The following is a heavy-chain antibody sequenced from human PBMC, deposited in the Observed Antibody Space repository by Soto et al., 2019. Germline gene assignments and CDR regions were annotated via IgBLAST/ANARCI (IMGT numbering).Heavy chain of an antibody. CDR1: GFTFSDYY. CDR3: VKSGDNYNALDY. D-gene: IGHD1-1*01. CDR2: ISSSSSYT. J-gene: IGHJ4*02. V-gene: IGHV3-11*06. Sequence: GGSLRLSCAASGFTFSDYYMSWIRQAPGKGLEWVSYISSSSSYTNYADSVKGRFTISRDNAKNSLYLQINSLRGDDTAIYYCVKSGDNYNALDYWGQGTPVTVSS.